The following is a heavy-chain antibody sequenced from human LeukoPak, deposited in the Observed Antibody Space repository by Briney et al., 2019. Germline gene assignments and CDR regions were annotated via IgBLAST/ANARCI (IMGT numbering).Heavy chain of an antibody. J-gene: IGHJ4*02. CDR1: GFTFSSYA. D-gene: IGHD3-9*01. V-gene: IGHV3-23*01. CDR2: ISGSGGST. CDR3: AKSHRYFRVFY. Sequence: GGSLRLSCAASGFTFSSYAMSWVRQAPGKGLEWVSAISGSGGSTYYADSVKGRFTISRDNSKNTLYLQMNSLRAEDMAVYYCAKSHRYFRVFYWGQGTLVTVSS.